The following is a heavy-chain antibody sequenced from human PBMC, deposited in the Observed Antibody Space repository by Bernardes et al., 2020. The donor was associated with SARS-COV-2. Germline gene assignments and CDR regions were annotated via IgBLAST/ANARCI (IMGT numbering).Heavy chain of an antibody. CDR3: ATAFTMASY. CDR2: ITSSGSII. D-gene: IGHD3-10*01. J-gene: IGHJ4*02. Sequence: GGSLRLSCAASGFTFSTYEVNWVRQAPGKGLEWVSYITSSGSIIYYADSVKGRFTISRDNARNSLYLQMKSLRAEDTAVYYCATAFTMASYWGQGTLVTVSS. V-gene: IGHV3-48*03. CDR1: GFTFSTYE.